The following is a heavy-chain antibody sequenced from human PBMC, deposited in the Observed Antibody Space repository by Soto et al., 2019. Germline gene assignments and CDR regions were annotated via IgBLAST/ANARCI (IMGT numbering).Heavy chain of an antibody. D-gene: IGHD3-16*01. J-gene: IGHJ6*01. V-gene: IGHV3-49*03. CDR2: IRSKAYGGTT. CDR1: VFTLGDYA. CDR3: TRDRDYDYVWGSYYYYGMEV. Sequence: PVGSLRLSCTSSVFTLGDYAMSCFRHSPGKWLEWVGFIRSKAYGGTTEYAASVKGRFTISRDDSKSIAYLQMNSLKTEDTAVYYCTRDRDYDYVWGSYYYYGMEVWGQGTTVTVSS.